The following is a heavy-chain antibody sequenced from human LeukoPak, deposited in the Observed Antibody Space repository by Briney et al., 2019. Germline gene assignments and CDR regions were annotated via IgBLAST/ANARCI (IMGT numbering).Heavy chain of an antibody. CDR1: GSAFCRLT. J-gene: IGHJ5*01. Sequence: GGSLRLSCAPSGSAFCRLTTNWFRDSPGEGRQWVSSLRTRSIYTYYADSVKGPVYISRDKTKNSLFLDMTRLRDEDTAVYYCASTVHGSTADSEGYSPKWFDPWGQGTLVTVSS. CDR2: LRTRSIYT. V-gene: IGHV3-21*06. CDR3: ASTVHGSTADSEGYSPKWFDP. D-gene: IGHD3-22*01.